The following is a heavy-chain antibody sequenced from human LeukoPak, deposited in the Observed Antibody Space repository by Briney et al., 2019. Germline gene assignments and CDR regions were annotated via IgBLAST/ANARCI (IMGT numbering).Heavy chain of an antibody. CDR1: GGSIGSYY. CDR3: ARERSSSWYDY. V-gene: IGHV4-59*01. CDR2: IYYSGST. J-gene: IGHJ4*02. D-gene: IGHD6-13*01. Sequence: SDTLFLTCTVSGGSIGSYYWSWIRQPPGKGLEWIGYIYYSGSTNYNPSLKSRVTISVDTSKNQFSLKLSSVTAADTAVYYCARERSSSWYDYWGQGNLDSVSS.